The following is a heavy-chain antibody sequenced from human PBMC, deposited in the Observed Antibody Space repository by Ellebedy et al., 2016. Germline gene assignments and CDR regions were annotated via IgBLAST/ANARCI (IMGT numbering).Heavy chain of an antibody. D-gene: IGHD4-17*01. CDR1: GFTFSSYG. CDR2: ISYDGSNK. CDR3: ARDRHDYGDYYFDY. J-gene: IGHJ4*02. V-gene: IGHV3-30*03. Sequence: GESLKISXAASGFTFSSYGMHWVRQAPGKGLEWVAVISYDGSNKYYVDSVKGRFTISRDNSKNTLYLQMNSLRAEDTAVYYCARDRHDYGDYYFDYWGQGTLVTVSS.